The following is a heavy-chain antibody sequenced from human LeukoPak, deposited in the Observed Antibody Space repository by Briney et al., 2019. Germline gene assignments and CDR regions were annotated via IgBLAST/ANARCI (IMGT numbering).Heavy chain of an antibody. CDR2: IYYSGST. D-gene: IGHD3-10*01. CDR3: AREIREYYYGSGSPDY. CDR1: GFTFSSYS. V-gene: IGHV4-39*07. Sequence: GSLRLSCAASGFTFSSYSMNWVRQPPGKGLEWIGSIYYSGSTYYNPSLKSRVTISVDTSKNQFSLKLSSVTAADTAVYYCAREIREYYYGSGSPDYWGQGTLVTVSS. J-gene: IGHJ4*02.